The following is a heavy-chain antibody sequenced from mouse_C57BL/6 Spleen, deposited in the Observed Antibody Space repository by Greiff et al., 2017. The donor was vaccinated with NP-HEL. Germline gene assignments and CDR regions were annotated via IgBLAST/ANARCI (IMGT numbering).Heavy chain of an antibody. CDR2: ILPGSGST. J-gene: IGHJ4*01. V-gene: IGHV1-9*01. CDR1: GYTFPGYW. CDR3: ARPTTVVAKDAMDY. Sequence: QVQLQQSGAELMKPGASVKLSCKATGYTFPGYWIEWVKQRPGHGLGWIGEILPGSGSTNYNEKFKGKATFTADTSSNTAYMQLSSLTTEDSAIYYCARPTTVVAKDAMDYWGQGTSVTVSS. D-gene: IGHD1-1*01.